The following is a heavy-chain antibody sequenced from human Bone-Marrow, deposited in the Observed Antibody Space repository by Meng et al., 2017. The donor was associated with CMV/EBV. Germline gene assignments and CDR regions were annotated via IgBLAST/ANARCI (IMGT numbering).Heavy chain of an antibody. CDR2: IRHDGTNK. CDR1: GFRFDDYG. V-gene: IGHV3-30*02. D-gene: IGHD3-16*01. J-gene: IGHJ4*02. CDR3: AKDLLLFGGPNAYFDY. Sequence: GESLKISCAASGFRFDDYGMHWVRQTPGKGLEWVAFIRHDGTNKFYGDSVKGRFTISRDNSKNTVYLQMNSLRPEETAVYYCAKDLLLFGGPNAYFDYWGQGPAVTVSS.